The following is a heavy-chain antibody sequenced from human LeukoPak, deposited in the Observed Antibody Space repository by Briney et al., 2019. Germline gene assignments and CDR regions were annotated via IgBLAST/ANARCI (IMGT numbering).Heavy chain of an antibody. Sequence: GESLKISCKGSGYSFTNYWIGWVRQMPGKGLEWLGIIYPGDYSPSFQGQVTISADKSISTAYLQWSSLKASDTAMYYCARQSFHYDSGGYYTGYYAMDVWGQGTTVTVSS. J-gene: IGHJ6*02. V-gene: IGHV5-51*01. CDR3: ARQSFHYDSGGYYTGYYAMDV. CDR2: IYPGD. CDR1: GYSFTNYW. D-gene: IGHD3-22*01.